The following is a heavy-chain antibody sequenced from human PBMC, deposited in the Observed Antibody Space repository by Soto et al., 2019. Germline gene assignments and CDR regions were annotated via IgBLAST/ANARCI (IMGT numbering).Heavy chain of an antibody. CDR2: IYYSGST. Sequence: PSETLSLTCTVSGGSISSGGYYWSWIRQHPGKGLEWIGYIYYSGSTYYNPSLKSRVTISVDTSKNQFSLKLSSVTAADTAVYYGARLGGSGSYSIDYWGQGTLVTVSS. J-gene: IGHJ4*02. D-gene: IGHD3-10*01. CDR3: ARLGGSGSYSIDY. CDR1: GGSISSGGYY. V-gene: IGHV4-31*03.